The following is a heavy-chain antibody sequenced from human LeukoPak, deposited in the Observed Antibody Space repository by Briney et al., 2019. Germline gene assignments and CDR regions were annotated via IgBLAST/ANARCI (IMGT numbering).Heavy chain of an antibody. CDR3: ARTISSWVTASDY. CDR2: IIPILGIA. CDR1: GGTFSSYA. D-gene: IGHD2-21*02. J-gene: IGHJ4*02. Sequence: SVKVSCKASGGTFSSYAISWVRQAPGQGLEWMGRIIPILGIANYAQKFQGRVTITADKSTSTAYMELSSLRSEDTAVYYCARTISSWVTASDYWGQGTLVTVSS. V-gene: IGHV1-69*04.